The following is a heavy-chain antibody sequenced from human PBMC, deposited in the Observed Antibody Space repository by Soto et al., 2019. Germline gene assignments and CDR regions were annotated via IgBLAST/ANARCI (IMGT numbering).Heavy chain of an antibody. D-gene: IGHD6-13*01. CDR1: GYSFTTYA. J-gene: IGHJ6*03. Sequence: ASVKVSCKASGYSFTTYAIHWVRQAPGQRLEWMGWINPGNGNTKYSQKFQGRVTISRDTSASIVYMELSSLRSEDTAVYYCARDRLGKQQPDYYYYMDVWGKGTTVTVSS. CDR2: INPGNGNT. V-gene: IGHV1-3*01. CDR3: ARDRLGKQQPDYYYYMDV.